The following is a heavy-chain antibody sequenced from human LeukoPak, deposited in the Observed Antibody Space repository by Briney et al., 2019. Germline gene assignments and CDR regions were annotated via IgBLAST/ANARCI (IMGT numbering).Heavy chain of an antibody. CDR1: GYSISSGYY. V-gene: IGHV4-38-2*02. Sequence: SETLSLTCTVSGYSISSGYYWGWIRQPPGKGLEWIGSIYHSGSTYYNPSLKSRVTISVDTSKNQFSLKLSSVTAADTAVYYCARLLVVPAAIPDYWGQGTLVTVSS. CDR2: IYHSGST. J-gene: IGHJ4*02. CDR3: ARLLVVPAAIPDY. D-gene: IGHD2-2*01.